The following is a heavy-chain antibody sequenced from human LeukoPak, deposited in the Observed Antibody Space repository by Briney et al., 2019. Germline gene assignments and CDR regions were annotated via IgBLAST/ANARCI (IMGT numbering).Heavy chain of an antibody. CDR3: ARDQRGTTATWFDP. CDR1: GYTFTGYY. J-gene: IGHJ5*02. V-gene: IGHV1-2*02. CDR2: INPNSGGT. D-gene: IGHD6-25*01. Sequence: ASVKVSCKASGYTFTGYYMHWVRQAPGQGLEWMGWINPNSGGTNYAQKFQGRFTMTRDTSISTAYMELSRLRSDDTAVYYCARDQRGTTATWFDPWGQGTLVTVSS.